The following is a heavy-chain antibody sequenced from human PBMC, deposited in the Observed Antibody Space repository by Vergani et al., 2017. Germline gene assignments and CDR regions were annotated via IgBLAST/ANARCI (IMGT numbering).Heavy chain of an antibody. CDR2: ISAYNDNT. Sequence: QVQLAQSGAEVKKPGASVKVSCKASGFTFTNYGFNWVRQAPGQGLEWIGWISAYNDNTNYAQKLQGRVTMTTDTFTSTAYMELRSLRSDDTAVYYCARAGGGEWGYGDLDYWGQGTLVTVSS. V-gene: IGHV1-18*04. J-gene: IGHJ4*02. D-gene: IGHD4-17*01. CDR1: GFTFTNYG. CDR3: ARAGGGEWGYGDLDY.